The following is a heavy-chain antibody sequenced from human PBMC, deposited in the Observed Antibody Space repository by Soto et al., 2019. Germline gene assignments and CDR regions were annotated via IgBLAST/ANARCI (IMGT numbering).Heavy chain of an antibody. CDR2: IYYSGST. J-gene: IGHJ6*02. D-gene: IGHD3-9*01. V-gene: IGHV4-39*01. CDR1: GGSISSSSYY. Sequence: SETLSLTCTVSGGSISSSSYYWGWIRQPPGKGLEWIGSIYYSGSTYYNPSLKSRVTISVDTSKNQFSLKLSSVTAADTAVYYCASLDINDSNYGMDVWGQGTTVTVSS. CDR3: ASLDINDSNYGMDV.